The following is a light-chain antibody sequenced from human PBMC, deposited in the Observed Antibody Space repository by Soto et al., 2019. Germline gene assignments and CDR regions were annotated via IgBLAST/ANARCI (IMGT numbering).Light chain of an antibody. CDR2: DVS. J-gene: IGLJ1*01. Sequence: QSVLTQPRSLSGSPGQSVTISCTGTSSDVGRYNYVSWYQHHPGKAPKLMIYDVSTRPSGVPDRFSGSKSGTTASLTISGLQAEDEADYYCCSYAGSPYVFGTGTKVTVL. CDR1: SSDVGRYNY. CDR3: CSYAGSPYV. V-gene: IGLV2-11*01.